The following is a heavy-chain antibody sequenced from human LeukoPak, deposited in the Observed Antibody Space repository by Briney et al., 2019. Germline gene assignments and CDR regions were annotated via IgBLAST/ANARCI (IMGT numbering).Heavy chain of an antibody. V-gene: IGHV3-30*02. J-gene: IGHJ3*02. CDR1: GFTFSSYA. Sequence: PGGSLRLSCAASGFTFSSYAMHWVRQAPGRGLEWVTFVRFDGSDKYYAESVKGRFSIARDNSKNTPYLQMNSLRPEDTAVYYCAREYDSSGYSAFDIWGQGTMVTVSS. CDR2: VRFDGSDK. CDR3: AREYDSSGYSAFDI. D-gene: IGHD3-22*01.